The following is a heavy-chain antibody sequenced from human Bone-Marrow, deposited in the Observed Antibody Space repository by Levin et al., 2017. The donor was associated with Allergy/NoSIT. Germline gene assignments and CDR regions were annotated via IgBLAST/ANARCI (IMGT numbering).Heavy chain of an antibody. CDR2: INPNSGNT. V-gene: IGHV1-8*01. J-gene: IGHJ5*02. CDR1: GYTFTSYN. CDR3: ARGDCYSGSCYGPDWVDP. Sequence: ASVKVSCKTSGYTFTSYNVYWVRQAPGQGLEWMGYINPNSGNTGYAQKFQGRVTVTRNSSITTAYMELSGLRSEDTAMYYCARGDCYSGSCYGPDWVDPWGQGTQVTVSS. D-gene: IGHD2-15*01.